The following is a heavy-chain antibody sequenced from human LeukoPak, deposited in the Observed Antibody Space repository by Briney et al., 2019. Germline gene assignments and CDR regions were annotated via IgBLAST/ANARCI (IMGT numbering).Heavy chain of an antibody. J-gene: IGHJ3*02. Sequence: GSSVKVSCKASGGTFSSYAIIWVRQAPGQGLEWMGRIIPILGIANYAQKFQGRVTITADKSTSTAYMELSSLRSEDTAVYYCARDGISSTSSTDAFDIWGQGTMVTVSS. V-gene: IGHV1-69*04. D-gene: IGHD2-2*01. CDR3: ARDGISSTSSTDAFDI. CDR1: GGTFSSYA. CDR2: IIPILGIA.